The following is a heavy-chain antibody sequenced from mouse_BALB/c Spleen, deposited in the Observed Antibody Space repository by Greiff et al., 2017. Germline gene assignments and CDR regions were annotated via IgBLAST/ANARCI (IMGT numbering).Heavy chain of an antibody. CDR1: GFNIKDTY. Sequence: EVQLQQSGAELVKPGASVKLSCTASGFNIKDTYMHWVKQRPEQGLEWIGRIDPANGNTKYDPKFQGKATITADTSSNTAYLQLSSLTSEDTAVYYCARDSSGSFLFDYWGQGTTLTVSS. CDR3: ARDSSGSFLFDY. V-gene: IGHV14-3*02. J-gene: IGHJ2*01. CDR2: IDPANGNT. D-gene: IGHD3-2*01.